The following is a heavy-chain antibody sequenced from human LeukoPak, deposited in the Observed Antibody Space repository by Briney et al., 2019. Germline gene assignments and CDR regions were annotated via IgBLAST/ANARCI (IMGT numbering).Heavy chain of an antibody. D-gene: IGHD3-9*01. Sequence: SETLSLTCAVYGGSFSGYYWSWLRQPQGKGLEWIGEINHSGSTNYNPSLKSRVTISVDTSKNQFSLKLSSVTAADTAVYYCARGDYDILTGYYKWYFDLWGRGTLVTVSS. CDR2: INHSGST. CDR1: GGSFSGYY. CDR3: ARGDYDILTGYYKWYFDL. V-gene: IGHV4-34*01. J-gene: IGHJ2*01.